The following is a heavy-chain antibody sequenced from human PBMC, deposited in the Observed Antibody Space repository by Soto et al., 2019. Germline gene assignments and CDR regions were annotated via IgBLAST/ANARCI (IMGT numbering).Heavy chain of an antibody. J-gene: IGHJ5*02. V-gene: IGHV4-59*08. Sequence: TSETLSLTCTVSGGSISSYYWSWIRQPPGKGLEWIGYIYYSGSTNYNPSLKSRVTISVDTSKNQFSLKLSSVTAADTAVYYCARWLVRGVIIPAQNWFDPWGQGTLVTVSS. D-gene: IGHD3-10*02. CDR2: IYYSGST. CDR1: GGSISSYY. CDR3: ARWLVRGVIIPAQNWFDP.